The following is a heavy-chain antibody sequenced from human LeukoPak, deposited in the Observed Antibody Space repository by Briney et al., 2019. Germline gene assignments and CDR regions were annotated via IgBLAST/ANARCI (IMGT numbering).Heavy chain of an antibody. CDR2: ISSGSSYI. CDR3: ARDTMIDDDAFDI. D-gene: IGHD3-22*01. CDR1: GFTFSSYA. V-gene: IGHV3-21*01. Sequence: GGSLRLSCAASGFTFSSYAMSWVRQAPGKGLEWVSSISSGSSYIYYADSVKGRFTISRDNAKNSLYLQMNSLRAEDTAVYYCARDTMIDDDAFDIWGQGTMVTVSS. J-gene: IGHJ3*02.